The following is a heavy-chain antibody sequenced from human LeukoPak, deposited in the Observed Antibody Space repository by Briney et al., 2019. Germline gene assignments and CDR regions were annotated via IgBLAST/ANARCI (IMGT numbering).Heavy chain of an antibody. V-gene: IGHV3-30*04. CDR3: ARHYYGSGSGGAFDI. Sequence: GRSLRLSCAASGFTFSSYAMHWVRQAPGKGLEWVAVISYDGSNKYYADSVKGRFTISRDNSKNTLYLQMNSLRAEDTAVYYCARHYYGSGSGGAFDIWGQGTMVTVSS. D-gene: IGHD3-10*01. CDR1: GFTFSSYA. CDR2: ISYDGSNK. J-gene: IGHJ3*02.